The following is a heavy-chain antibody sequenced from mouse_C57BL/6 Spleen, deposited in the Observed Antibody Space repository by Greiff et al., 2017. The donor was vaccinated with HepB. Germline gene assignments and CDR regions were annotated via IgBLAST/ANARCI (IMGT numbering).Heavy chain of an antibody. CDR3: ARERTGTPADY. CDR2: IYPRSGNT. CDR1: GYTFTSYG. V-gene: IGHV1-81*01. Sequence: VQLVESGAELARPGASVKLSCKASGYTFTSYGISWVKQRTGQGLEWIGEIYPRSGNTYYNEKFKGKATLTADKYSSTAYMELRSLTSEDSAVYFCARERTGTPADYCGQGTTLTVSS. J-gene: IGHJ2*01. D-gene: IGHD4-1*01.